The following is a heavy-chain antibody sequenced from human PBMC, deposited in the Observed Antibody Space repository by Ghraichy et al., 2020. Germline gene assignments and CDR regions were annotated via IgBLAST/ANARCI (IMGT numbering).Heavy chain of an antibody. CDR1: GFTFSSYS. V-gene: IGHV3-21*01. Sequence: GGSLRLSCAASGFTFSSYSMNWVRQAPGKGLEWVSSISSSSSYIYYADSVKGRFTISRDNAKNSLYLQMNSLRAEDTAVYYCARDNHRLQDNIRNGGTTGTTGEDSGYYGMDVWGQGTTVTVSS. J-gene: IGHJ6*02. CDR2: ISSSSSYI. D-gene: IGHD1-1*01. CDR3: ARDNHRLQDNIRNGGTTGTTGEDSGYYGMDV.